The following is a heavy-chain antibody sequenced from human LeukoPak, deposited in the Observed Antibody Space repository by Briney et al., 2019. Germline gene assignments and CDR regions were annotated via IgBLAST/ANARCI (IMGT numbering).Heavy chain of an antibody. CDR2: ISSSSSYI. V-gene: IGHV3-21*01. CDR3: ARDRYCSSTSCYWDYFDY. Sequence: GGSLRLSCAASGFTFSSYSMNWVRQAPGKGLEWVSSISSSSSYIYYADSVKGRFTISRDNAKNSLYLQMNSLRAEDTAVYYCARDRYCSSTSCYWDYFDYWGQGTLDTVSS. J-gene: IGHJ4*02. CDR1: GFTFSSYS. D-gene: IGHD2-2*01.